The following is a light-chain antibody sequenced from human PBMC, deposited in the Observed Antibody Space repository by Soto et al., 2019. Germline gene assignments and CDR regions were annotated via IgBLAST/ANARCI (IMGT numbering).Light chain of an antibody. CDR1: SGHSSYA. CDR3: QTWDTGARVV. CDR2: LSSDGSY. Sequence: QPVLSQSPSASASLGASVKLTCTLSSGHSSYAIAWHQQQPEKGPRYLMKLSSDGSYSKGDGIPDRFSGSSSGAERYLTISSLQSEDEAAYYCQTWDTGARVVFGGGTKLTVL. J-gene: IGLJ2*01. V-gene: IGLV4-69*01.